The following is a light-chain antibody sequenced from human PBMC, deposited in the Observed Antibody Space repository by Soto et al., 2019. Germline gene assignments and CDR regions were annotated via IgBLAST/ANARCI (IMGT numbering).Light chain of an antibody. Sequence: EIVLTQSPATLSLSPGASDTLSRRASQSVSSYLAWYQQKPGQAPRLLIFGASSRAAGIPDRFSGSGSGTDFTLTINRLEPEDFAVYYCQLYGNSPPHTFGQGTRLEIK. V-gene: IGKV3-20*01. CDR2: GAS. CDR1: QSVSSY. J-gene: IGKJ5*01. CDR3: QLYGNSPPHT.